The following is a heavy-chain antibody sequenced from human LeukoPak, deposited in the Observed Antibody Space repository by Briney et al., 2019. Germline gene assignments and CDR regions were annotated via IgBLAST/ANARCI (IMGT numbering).Heavy chain of an antibody. V-gene: IGHV1-8*01. CDR1: GYTFTSYD. D-gene: IGHD2-2*01. CDR3: ARTYRYYYYMDV. Sequence: ASVKVSCKASGYTFTSYDINWVRQATGQGREGMGWMNPNSGNTGYAQKFQGRVTMTRNTSISTAYMELSSLRSEDTAVYYCARTYRYYYYMDVWGKGTTVTVSS. CDR2: MNPNSGNT. J-gene: IGHJ6*03.